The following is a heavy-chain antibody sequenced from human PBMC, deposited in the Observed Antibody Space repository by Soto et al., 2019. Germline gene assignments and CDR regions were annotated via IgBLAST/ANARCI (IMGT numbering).Heavy chain of an antibody. CDR3: ARDHVVRGVINGFAP. D-gene: IGHD3-10*01. Sequence: PSETLSLTCTVSGGSVSSGSYYWSWIRQPPGKGLEWIGYIYYSGSTNYNPSLKSRVTISVDTSKNQFSLKLSSVTAADTAVYYCARDHVVRGVINGFAPGGQGTLVTVSS. J-gene: IGHJ5*02. V-gene: IGHV4-61*01. CDR2: IYYSGST. CDR1: GGSVSSGSYY.